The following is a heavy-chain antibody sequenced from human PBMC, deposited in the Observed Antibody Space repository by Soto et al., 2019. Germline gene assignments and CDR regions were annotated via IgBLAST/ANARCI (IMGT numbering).Heavy chain of an antibody. CDR3: ANPSPDSIGDY. V-gene: IGHV3-30*18. Sequence: GGSLRLSCAASGFTFSSYGMHWVRQAPGKGLEWVAVISYDGSNKYYADSVKGRFTISRDNSKNTLYLQMNSLRAEDTAVYYCANPSPDSIGDYWGQGTLVTVSS. J-gene: IGHJ4*02. D-gene: IGHD4-4*01. CDR2: ISYDGSNK. CDR1: GFTFSSYG.